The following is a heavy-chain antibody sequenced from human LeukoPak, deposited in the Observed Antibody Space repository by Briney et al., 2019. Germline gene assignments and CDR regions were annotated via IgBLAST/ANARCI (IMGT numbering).Heavy chain of an antibody. D-gene: IGHD3-22*01. CDR2: TYYRSRWYN. CDR1: GDSVSSTSAA. Sequence: SQTLSLTCAISGDSVSSTSAAWNWIRQSPSRGLEWLGRTYYRSRWYNDYAVSVKSRITINPDTSKNQFSLQLNSVTPEDTAVYYCARAQYYFESSGYPSFDYGGQGTLVTVSS. V-gene: IGHV6-1*01. CDR3: ARAQYYFESSGYPSFDY. J-gene: IGHJ4*02.